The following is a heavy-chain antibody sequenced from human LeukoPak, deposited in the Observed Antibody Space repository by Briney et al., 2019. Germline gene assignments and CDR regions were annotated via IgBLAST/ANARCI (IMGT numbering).Heavy chain of an antibody. CDR3: ARDRGWQQFDY. V-gene: IGHV3-48*01. D-gene: IGHD5-24*01. CDR1: GFTFSTYW. CDR2: ISATSSSI. J-gene: IGHJ4*02. Sequence: GGSLRLSCTASGFTFSTYWMSWVRQAPGKGLEWVSYISATSSSIYYADSVKGRFTISRDNAKNSMYLEMNSLRAEDTAVYFCARDRGWQQFDYWGQGTLVTVSA.